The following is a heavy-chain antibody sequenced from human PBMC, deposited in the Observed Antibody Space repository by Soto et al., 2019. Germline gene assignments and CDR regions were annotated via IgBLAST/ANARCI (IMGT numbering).Heavy chain of an antibody. CDR3: AKDILIQLWLRDAFDI. CDR2: ISGSGGST. V-gene: IGHV3-23*01. D-gene: IGHD5-18*01. Sequence: GVSLSLSCAASGFTFGSYAMSWVRPAPGEGLEWVSAISGSGGSTYYADSVKGRFTISRDNSKNTLYLQMNSLRAEDTAVYYCAKDILIQLWLRDAFDIWGHGTTVTVSS. CDR1: GFTFGSYA. J-gene: IGHJ3*02.